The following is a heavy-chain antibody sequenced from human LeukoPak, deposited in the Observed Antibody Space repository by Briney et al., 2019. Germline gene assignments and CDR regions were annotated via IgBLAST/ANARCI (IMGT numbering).Heavy chain of an antibody. J-gene: IGHJ5*02. Sequence: GGSLRLSCAASGFTFSNSDMNWVHQAPGKRLEWVSGVSWNGSRTHYADSVKGRFIISRDNSRNTLYLQTNSLRAEDTAVYYCVRKQYFYDSSGKTPWGQGTLVTVSS. V-gene: IGHV3-35*01. CDR3: VRKQYFYDSSGKTP. D-gene: IGHD3-22*01. CDR1: GFTFSNSD. CDR2: VSWNGSRT.